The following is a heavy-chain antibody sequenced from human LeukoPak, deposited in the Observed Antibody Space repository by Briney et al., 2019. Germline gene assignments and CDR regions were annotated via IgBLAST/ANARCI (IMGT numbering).Heavy chain of an antibody. CDR1: GYTITGYY. CDR2: MNSISGNT. V-gene: IGHV1-8*02. CDR3: ARAMFYYDSSGYYAWFDP. D-gene: IGHD3-22*01. Sequence: GASVKVSCKASGYTITGYYMHWVRQAPGQGLEWMGWMNSISGNTGYAQKFQGRVTMTRDTSISTAYMELSSLTSEDTGVYYCARAMFYYDSSGYYAWFDPWGQGTQVTVSS. J-gene: IGHJ5*02.